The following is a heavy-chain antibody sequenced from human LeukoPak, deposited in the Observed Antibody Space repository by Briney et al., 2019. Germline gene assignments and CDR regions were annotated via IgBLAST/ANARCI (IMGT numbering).Heavy chain of an antibody. V-gene: IGHV3-21*01. J-gene: IGHJ6*03. D-gene: IGHD5-24*01. CDR1: GFTFSSYS. CDR3: ARKGDAYGSDSYFYMDV. CDR2: ISSSGNSM. Sequence: GGSLRLSCEASGFTFSSYSMSWVRQAPGKGLEWVSSISSSGNSMYYADSVKGRFTISRDNAKNSLFLQMNSLRAEDTAVYYCARKGDAYGSDSYFYMDVWGKGTAVTVSS.